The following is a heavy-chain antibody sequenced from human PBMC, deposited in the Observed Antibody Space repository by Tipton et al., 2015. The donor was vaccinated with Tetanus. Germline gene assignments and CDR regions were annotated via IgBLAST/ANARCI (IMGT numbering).Heavy chain of an antibody. V-gene: IGHV4-34*09. D-gene: IGHD5-18*01. CDR1: GGSFSGYY. J-gene: IGHJ4*02. CDR3: ARGPLDTARHFDF. CDR2: FHFTGST. Sequence: TLSLTCVVYGGSFSGYYWSWIRQTPGKGLEWIGYFHFTGSTNFNPSLQTRLTMSVDTSKDQFSLRLTSVTAADTAIYYCARGPLDTARHFDFWGQGTLVTVST.